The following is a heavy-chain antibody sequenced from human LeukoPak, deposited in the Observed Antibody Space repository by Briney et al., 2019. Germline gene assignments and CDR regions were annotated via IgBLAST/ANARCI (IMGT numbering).Heavy chain of an antibody. CDR3: ASYYYDSSGYYPLFDY. D-gene: IGHD3-22*01. CDR1: GGTFSSYA. V-gene: IGHV1-69*04. Sequence: ASVTVSCKASGGTFSSYAISWVRQAPGQGLEWMGRIIPIFGIANYAQKFQGRVTITADKSTSTAYMELSSLRSEDTAVYYCASYYYDSSGYYPLFDYWGQGTLVTVSS. J-gene: IGHJ4*02. CDR2: IIPIFGIA.